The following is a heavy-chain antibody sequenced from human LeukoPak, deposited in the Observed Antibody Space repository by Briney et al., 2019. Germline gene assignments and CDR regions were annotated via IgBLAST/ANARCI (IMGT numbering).Heavy chain of an antibody. D-gene: IGHD3-22*01. V-gene: IGHV3-30-3*01. Sequence: PGRSLRLSCAASGFTFSSYAMHWVRQAPGKGLEWVAVISYDGSNKYYAVSVKGRFTISRDNSKNTLYLQMNSLRAEDTAVYYCARDSYYDSSGFDYWGQGTLVTVSS. CDR1: GFTFSSYA. J-gene: IGHJ4*02. CDR3: ARDSYYDSSGFDY. CDR2: ISYDGSNK.